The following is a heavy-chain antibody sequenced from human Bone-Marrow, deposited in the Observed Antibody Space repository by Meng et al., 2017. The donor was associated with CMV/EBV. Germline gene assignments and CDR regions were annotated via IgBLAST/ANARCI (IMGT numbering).Heavy chain of an antibody. V-gene: IGHV1-18*01. CDR3: ARYSLQPSYYYYGMDV. Sequence: ASVKVSCKASGYTFTSYGISWVRQAPGQGLEWMGWISAYNGNTKYAQKLQGRVTMTTDTSASTAYMELKSLRSDDTAVYYCARYSLQPSYYYYGMDVWGQGTTVTVSS. CDR2: ISAYNGNT. J-gene: IGHJ6*02. CDR1: GYTFTSYG. D-gene: IGHD1-26*01.